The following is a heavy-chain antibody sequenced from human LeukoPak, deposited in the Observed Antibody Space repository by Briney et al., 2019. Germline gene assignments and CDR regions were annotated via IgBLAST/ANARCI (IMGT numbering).Heavy chain of an antibody. J-gene: IGHJ4*02. CDR3: AKGRPATPGRTGYYFDY. Sequence: GGSLTLSCTASGFTFSSYGMHWVRQAPGRGLEWVAVISYDGSNKYYADSVKGRFTISRDNSMNTLYLQMNSLRGEDTAVYYCAKGRPATPGRTGYYFDYWGRGTLVTVSS. CDR1: GFTFSSYG. CDR2: ISYDGSNK. D-gene: IGHD3-10*01. V-gene: IGHV3-30*18.